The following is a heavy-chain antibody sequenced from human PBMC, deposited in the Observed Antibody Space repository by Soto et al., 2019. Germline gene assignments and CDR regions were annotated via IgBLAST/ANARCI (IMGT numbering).Heavy chain of an antibody. CDR2: ISSSSSYI. CDR1: GFTFSSYS. V-gene: IGHV3-21*01. CDR3: ARDMVVVPAADV. Sequence: GGSLRLSCAASGFTFSSYSMNWVRQAPGKGLEWVSSISSSSSYIYYADSVKGRFTISRDSAKNSLYLQMNGLRAEDTAVYYCARDMVVVPAADVWGQGTTVTVSS. J-gene: IGHJ6*02. D-gene: IGHD2-2*01.